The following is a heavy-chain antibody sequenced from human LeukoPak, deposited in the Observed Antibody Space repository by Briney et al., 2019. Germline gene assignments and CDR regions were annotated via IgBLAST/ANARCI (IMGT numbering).Heavy chain of an antibody. V-gene: IGHV3-11*04. CDR1: GFTFSDYY. D-gene: IGHD3-22*01. CDR2: ISSSGSTI. Sequence: SGGSLRLSCAASGFTFSDYYMSWIRQAPGKGLEWVSYISSSGSTIYYADSVKGRFTISRDNAKNSLYLQMNSLRAEDTAAYYCARAYYYDSSGYYPIRYYFDYWGQGTLVTVSS. J-gene: IGHJ4*02. CDR3: ARAYYYDSSGYYPIRYYFDY.